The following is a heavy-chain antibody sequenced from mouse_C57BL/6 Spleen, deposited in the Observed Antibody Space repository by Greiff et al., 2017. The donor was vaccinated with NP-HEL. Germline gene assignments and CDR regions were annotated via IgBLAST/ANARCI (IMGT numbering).Heavy chain of an antibody. CDR1: GFSLSTFGMG. CDR3: ARIEGYDYDGGYAMDY. V-gene: IGHV8-8*01. D-gene: IGHD2-4*01. CDR2: IWWDDDK. J-gene: IGHJ4*01. Sequence: QVTLKESGPGILQPSQTLSLTCSFSGFSLSTFGMGVGWIRQPSGKGLEWLAHIWWDDDKYYNPALKSRLTISKDTSKNQVFLKIANVDTADTATYYCARIEGYDYDGGYAMDYWGQGTSVTVSS.